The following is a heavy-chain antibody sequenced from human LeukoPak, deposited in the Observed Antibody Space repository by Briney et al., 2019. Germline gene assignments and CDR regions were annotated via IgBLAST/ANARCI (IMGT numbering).Heavy chain of an antibody. CDR3: ASELRYFDWLLSYFDY. V-gene: IGHV3-7*01. Sequence: GGSLRLSCAASGFTFSSYWMSWVRQAPGKGLEWEANIKQDGSEKYYVDSVKGRFTISRDNAKNSLYLQMNSLRAEDTAVYYCASELRYFDWLLSYFDYWGQGTLVTVSS. CDR2: IKQDGSEK. J-gene: IGHJ4*02. CDR1: GFTFSSYW. D-gene: IGHD3-9*01.